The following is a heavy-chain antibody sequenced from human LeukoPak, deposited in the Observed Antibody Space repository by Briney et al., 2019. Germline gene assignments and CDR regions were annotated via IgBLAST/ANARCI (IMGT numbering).Heavy chain of an antibody. V-gene: IGHV5-51*01. Sequence: KNGESLKISCKGSGYSFTSYWIGWVRQMPGKGLEWMGIIYPGDSDTRYSPSFKGQVTISADKSISTAYLQWSSLKASDTAMYYCARQVAVWAGSDLTTVVMGYFDYWGQGTLVTVSS. CDR2: IYPGDSDT. CDR1: GYSFTSYW. D-gene: IGHD4-23*01. CDR3: ARQVAVWAGSDLTTVVMGYFDY. J-gene: IGHJ4*02.